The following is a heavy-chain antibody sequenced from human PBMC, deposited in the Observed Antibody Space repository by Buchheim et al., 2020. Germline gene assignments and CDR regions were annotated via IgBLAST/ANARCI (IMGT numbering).Heavy chain of an antibody. CDR3: ARDSSNGDYIDY. CDR2: ISYDGSNK. Sequence: QVQLVESGGGVVQPGRSPRLSCAASGFTFSSYAMHWVRQAPGKGLEWVAVISYDGSNKYYADSVKGRFTISRDNSKNTLYLQMNSLRAEDTAVYYCARDSSNGDYIDYWGQGTL. J-gene: IGHJ4*02. D-gene: IGHD4-17*01. CDR1: GFTFSSYA. V-gene: IGHV3-30-3*01.